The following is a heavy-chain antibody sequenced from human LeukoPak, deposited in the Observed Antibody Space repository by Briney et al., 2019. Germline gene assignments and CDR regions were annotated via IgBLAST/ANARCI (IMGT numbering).Heavy chain of an antibody. CDR1: GYTFTSYD. V-gene: IGHV1-8*03. CDR2: MNPNSGNT. CDR3: ARGIPLVQGSFDY. D-gene: IGHD6-6*01. J-gene: IGHJ4*02. Sequence: EASVKLSCKASGYTFTSYDINWVRQATGQGLEWMGWMNPNSGNTGYAQKFQGRVTITRNTSISTAYMELSSLRSEDTAVYYCARGIPLVQGSFDYWGQGTLVTVSS.